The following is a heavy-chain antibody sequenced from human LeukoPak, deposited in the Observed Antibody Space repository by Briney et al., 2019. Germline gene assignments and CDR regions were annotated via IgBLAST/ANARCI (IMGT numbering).Heavy chain of an antibody. CDR2: ISAYNGNT. J-gene: IGHJ6*02. CDR1: GYTFTSYA. D-gene: IGHD3-16*01. CDR3: ARDFPELFMGGVNPYYYGMDV. Sequence: ASVKVSCKASGYTFTSYAISWVRQAPGQGLEWMGWISAYNGNTNYAQKLQGRVTMTTDTSTSTAYMELRSLRSDDTAVYYCARDFPELFMGGVNPYYYGMDVWGHGTTVTVSS. V-gene: IGHV1-18*01.